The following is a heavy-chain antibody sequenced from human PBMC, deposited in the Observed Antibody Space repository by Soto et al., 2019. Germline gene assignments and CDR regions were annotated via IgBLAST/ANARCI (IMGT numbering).Heavy chain of an antibody. CDR2: INPDNGNT. CDR1: GYTFTRYT. Sequence: ASVKVSCKASGYTFTRYTMNWVRQAPGQRLEWMGWINPDNGNTKSSQKFQDRVIITRDTSASTAYMDLSSLRSEDTAVYYCARGIATGQLDPWGQGXLVTVYS. D-gene: IGHD2-15*01. V-gene: IGHV1-3*01. J-gene: IGHJ5*02. CDR3: ARGIATGQLDP.